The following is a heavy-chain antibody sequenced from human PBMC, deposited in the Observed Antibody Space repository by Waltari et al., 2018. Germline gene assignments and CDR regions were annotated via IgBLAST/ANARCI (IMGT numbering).Heavy chain of an antibody. Sequence: QVQLQESGPGLVKPSETLSLTCAVSGYSISSGYYWGWIRQPPGKGLECIGSIYHSGRTDYNPSLKSRVTIAVDTSKNQFSLKLSSVTAADTAVYYCARHWEDYYYMDVWGKGTTVTVSS. J-gene: IGHJ6*03. CDR1: GYSISSGYY. V-gene: IGHV4-38-2*01. CDR2: IYHSGRT. D-gene: IGHD1-26*01. CDR3: ARHWEDYYYMDV.